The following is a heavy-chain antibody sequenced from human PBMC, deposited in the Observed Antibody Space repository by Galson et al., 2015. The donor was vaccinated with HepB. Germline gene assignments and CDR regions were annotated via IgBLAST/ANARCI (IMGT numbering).Heavy chain of an antibody. D-gene: IGHD5-24*01. J-gene: IGHJ4*02. V-gene: IGHV5-10-1*01. CDR3: ARLEGYTHFDY. Sequence: QSGAEVKKPGGSLRISCKGSGFSFTTYWITWVRQMPGKGLEWMGRIDPSDSYTNYSPSFQGHVTISADKSISTAYLQWGSLKASDTAMYYCARLEGYTHFDYWGQGTLVTVSS. CDR1: GFSFTTYW. CDR2: IDPSDSYT.